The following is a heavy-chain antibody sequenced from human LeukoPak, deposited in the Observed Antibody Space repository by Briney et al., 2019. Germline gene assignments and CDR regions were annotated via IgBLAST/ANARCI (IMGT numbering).Heavy chain of an antibody. V-gene: IGHV4-38-2*01. J-gene: IGHJ5*02. CDR3: AASLGRGLKIDP. CDR1: GYSISSGYY. Sequence: PSETLSLTCAVSGYSISSGYYWGWIRQPPGKGLEWIGSINHRGTTYYNFSLKSRVTVSIDTSTNQFSLKLSSVTAADTAVYYCAASLGRGLKIDPWGQGTLVTVSS. D-gene: IGHD1-1*01. CDR2: INHRGTT.